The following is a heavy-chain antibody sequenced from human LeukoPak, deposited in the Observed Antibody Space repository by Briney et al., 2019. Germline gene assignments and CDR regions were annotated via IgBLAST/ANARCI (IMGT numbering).Heavy chain of an antibody. Sequence: PGGSLRLSCAASGFTFSSYAMSWVRQAPGKGLEWVSAISGSGGSTYYADSVKGRFTISRDNSKNTLYLQMNSLRAEDTAVYYCAKGIDCSGGSCYHARSFGVNYWGQGTLVTVSS. CDR1: GFTFSSYA. V-gene: IGHV3-23*01. D-gene: IGHD2-15*01. CDR3: AKGIDCSGGSCYHARSFGVNY. J-gene: IGHJ4*02. CDR2: ISGSGGST.